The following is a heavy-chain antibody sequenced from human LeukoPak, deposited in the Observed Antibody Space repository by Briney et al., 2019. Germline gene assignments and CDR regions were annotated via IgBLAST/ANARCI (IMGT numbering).Heavy chain of an antibody. J-gene: IGHJ4*02. CDR2: IKQDGSEK. CDR1: GFTFSSYW. V-gene: IGHV3-7*01. CDR3: ARDKLQLYFDY. Sequence: GGSLGLSCAASGFTFSSYWMSWVRQAPGKGLEWVANIKQDGSEKYYVDSVKGRFTISRDNAKNSLYLQMNSLRAEDTAVYYCARDKLQLYFDYWGQGTLVTVSS. D-gene: IGHD5-18*01.